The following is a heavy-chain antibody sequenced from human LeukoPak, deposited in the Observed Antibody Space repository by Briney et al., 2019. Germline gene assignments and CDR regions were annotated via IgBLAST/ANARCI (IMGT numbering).Heavy chain of an antibody. CDR1: GGSISSGDYY. Sequence: SQTLSLTCTVSGGSISSGDYYWSWIRQPPGKGLEWIGYIYYSGSTYYNPSLKSRVTISVDTSKNQFSLKLSSVTAADTAVYYCTRVCGSYNGGGLAFDIWGRGTMVTVSS. D-gene: IGHD1-26*01. CDR3: TRVCGSYNGGGLAFDI. V-gene: IGHV4-30-4*08. CDR2: IYYSGST. J-gene: IGHJ3*02.